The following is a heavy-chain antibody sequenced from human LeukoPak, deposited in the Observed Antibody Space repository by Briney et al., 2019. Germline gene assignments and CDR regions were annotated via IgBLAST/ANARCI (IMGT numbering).Heavy chain of an antibody. CDR3: ARGRHTDVLGTTLGPFWY. J-gene: IGHJ4*02. V-gene: IGHV4-4*07. CDR1: GGSISSYY. Sequence: SETLSLTCTVSGGSISSYYWSWIRQPAGKGLEWIGRIYTSGSTNYNPSLKSRVTMSVDTSKNQFSLKLSSVTAADTAVFYCARGRHTDVLGTTLGPFWYWGQGTLVTVSS. CDR2: IYTSGST. D-gene: IGHD1-26*01.